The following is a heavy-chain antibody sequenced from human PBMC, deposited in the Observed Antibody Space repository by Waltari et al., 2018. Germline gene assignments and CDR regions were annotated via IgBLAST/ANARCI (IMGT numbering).Heavy chain of an antibody. CDR1: GFTFSRYW. Sequence: EVQLVESGGGLVQPGGYVRVSCGASGFTFSRYWMSWVRQTPGKGLEWVANINYDGSQKYYVDSVKGRFTISRDNAKNSVYLQMNSLRVEDTAVYYCAKSRGFEYWGQGTLITVSS. D-gene: IGHD2-2*01. V-gene: IGHV3-7*01. J-gene: IGHJ4*02. CDR3: AKSRGFEY. CDR2: INYDGSQK.